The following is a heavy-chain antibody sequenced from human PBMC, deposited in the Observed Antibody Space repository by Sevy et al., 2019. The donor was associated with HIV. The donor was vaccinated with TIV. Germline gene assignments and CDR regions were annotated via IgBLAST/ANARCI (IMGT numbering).Heavy chain of an antibody. CDR3: ASSSGSKVLDY. D-gene: IGHD1-26*01. J-gene: IGHJ4*02. V-gene: IGHV3-21*01. Sequence: GGSLRLSCAASGFTFSSYSMNWVRQAPGKGLEWVSSISSSSSYIYYADSVKGRFTISRDNAKNSLYLQMNSLRAEDTALYYCASSSGSKVLDYWGQGTLVTVSS. CDR1: GFTFSSYS. CDR2: ISSSSSYI.